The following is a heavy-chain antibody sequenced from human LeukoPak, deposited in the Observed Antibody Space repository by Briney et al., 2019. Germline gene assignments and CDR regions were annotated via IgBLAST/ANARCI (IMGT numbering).Heavy chain of an antibody. V-gene: IGHV4-59*12. CDR3: ARVGYCSSTSCSSWVAPKRKTYYFDY. Sequence: SETLSLTCTVSGGSISSYYWSWIRQPPGKGLEWIGSIYYSGSTYYNPSLKSRVTISVDTSKNQFSLKLSSVTAADTAVYYCARVGYCSSTSCSSWVAPKRKTYYFDYWGQGTLVTVSS. J-gene: IGHJ4*02. CDR2: IYYSGST. D-gene: IGHD2-2*01. CDR1: GGSISSYY.